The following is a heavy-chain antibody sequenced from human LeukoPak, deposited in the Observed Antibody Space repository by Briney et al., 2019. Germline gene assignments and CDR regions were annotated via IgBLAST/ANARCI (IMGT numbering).Heavy chain of an antibody. CDR1: GGTFSSYA. CDR3: ARDVGIADYGMDV. Sequence: SVKVSCKASGGTFSSYAISWVRQAPGQGLEWMGGIIPVFGTANYAQKFQGRVTITADESTSIAYMELSSLRSEDTAVYYCARDVGIADYGMDVWGQGTTVTVSS. J-gene: IGHJ6*02. D-gene: IGHD6-13*01. CDR2: IIPVFGTA. V-gene: IGHV1-69*13.